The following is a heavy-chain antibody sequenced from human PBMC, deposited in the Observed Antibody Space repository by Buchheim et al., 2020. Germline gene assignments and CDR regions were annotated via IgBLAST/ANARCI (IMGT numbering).Heavy chain of an antibody. CDR2: IYYSGST. CDR3: ARGSIVVLDNWFDP. V-gene: IGHV4-30-4*01. D-gene: IGHD6-6*01. J-gene: IGHJ5*02. Sequence: QVQLQESGPGLVKPSQTLSLTCTVSGGSISNYDYYWSWIRQPPGKGLEWIGYIYYSGSTYYNPSLKSRVSISVDTSKNQFCLRLSSVTAADTAVYYCARGSIVVLDNWFDPWGQGTL. CDR1: GGSISNYDYY.